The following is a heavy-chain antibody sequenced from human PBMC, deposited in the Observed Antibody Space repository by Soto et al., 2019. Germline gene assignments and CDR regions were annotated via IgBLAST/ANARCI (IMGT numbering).Heavy chain of an antibody. J-gene: IGHJ4*02. CDR3: ARSPYSSGSWYPIDY. Sequence: ASVKVSCKASGYMFTYYYIHWVRQAPGQGLEWMGVINPNTGTTVYAQKFQGRVTMTRDTSTTTVYMELGSLRSEDTAVYFCARSPYSSGSWYPIDYWGQGTLVTAPQ. D-gene: IGHD3-22*01. CDR1: GYMFTYYY. CDR2: INPNTGTT. V-gene: IGHV1-46*01.